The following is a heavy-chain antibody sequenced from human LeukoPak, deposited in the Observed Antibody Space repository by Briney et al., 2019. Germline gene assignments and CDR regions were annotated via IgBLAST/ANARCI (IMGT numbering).Heavy chain of an antibody. J-gene: IGHJ4*02. D-gene: IGHD5-18*01. Sequence: GGSLRLSCAASGFPFSSYAMSWVRQAPGKGLEGVSAISGSGGSTYYADSVKGRFTISRDNSKNTLYLQMNSLRADDTAVYYCARDVDTAMGKFDYWGQGTLVTVSP. CDR3: ARDVDTAMGKFDY. CDR1: GFPFSSYA. CDR2: ISGSGGST. V-gene: IGHV3-23*01.